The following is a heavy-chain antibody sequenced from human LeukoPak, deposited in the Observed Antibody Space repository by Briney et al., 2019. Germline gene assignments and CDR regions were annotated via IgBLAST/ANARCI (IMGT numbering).Heavy chain of an antibody. Sequence: GGSPRLSCAASGFTFDDYAMHWVRQAPGKGLEWVSGISWNSGSIGYADSVKGRFTISRDNAKNSLYLQMNSLRAEDTALYYCAKDSPGETGYFDYWGQGTLVTVSS. D-gene: IGHD7-27*01. CDR2: ISWNSGSI. CDR3: AKDSPGETGYFDY. V-gene: IGHV3-9*01. J-gene: IGHJ4*02. CDR1: GFTFDDYA.